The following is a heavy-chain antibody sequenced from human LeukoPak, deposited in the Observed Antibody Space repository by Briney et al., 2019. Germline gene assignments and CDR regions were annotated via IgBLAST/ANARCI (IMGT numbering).Heavy chain of an antibody. V-gene: IGHV3-11*04. CDR3: AKDYGAFQH. Sequence: PGGSLRLSCAASGFSLSDYYMSWVRQAPGKGLEWVSYISGSGSTIFYADPVKGRFTISRDRAKNSLYLQMNSLRAEDTAVYYCAKDYGAFQHWGQGTLVTVSS. D-gene: IGHD4-17*01. J-gene: IGHJ1*01. CDR1: GFSLSDYY. CDR2: ISGSGSTI.